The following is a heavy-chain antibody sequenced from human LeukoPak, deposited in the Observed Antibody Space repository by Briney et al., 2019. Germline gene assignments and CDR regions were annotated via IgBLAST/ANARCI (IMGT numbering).Heavy chain of an antibody. CDR1: GGSIRSSYYY. CDR2: IYDSGST. Sequence: SSETLSLTCTVSGGSIRSSYYYWGWIRQPPGKGLEWIGSIYDSGSTNYNPSLKSRVTISVDTSKNQFSLKLSSVTAADTAVYYCARSIRYFGDFDYWGQGTLVTVSS. V-gene: IGHV4-39*07. J-gene: IGHJ4*02. D-gene: IGHD3-9*01. CDR3: ARSIRYFGDFDY.